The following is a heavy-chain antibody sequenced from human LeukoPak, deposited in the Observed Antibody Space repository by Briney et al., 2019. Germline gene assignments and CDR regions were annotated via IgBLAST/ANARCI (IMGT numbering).Heavy chain of an antibody. Sequence: ASVKVSCKASGYTFTSYDINWVRQATGQGLEWMGWMNPNSGNTGYAQKFQGRVTMTRDTSISTAYMELSRLRSDDTAVYYCARVPDIVVVPAAHFDYWGQGTLVTVSS. D-gene: IGHD2-2*01. J-gene: IGHJ4*02. CDR1: GYTFTSYD. CDR3: ARVPDIVVVPAAHFDY. CDR2: MNPNSGNT. V-gene: IGHV1-8*01.